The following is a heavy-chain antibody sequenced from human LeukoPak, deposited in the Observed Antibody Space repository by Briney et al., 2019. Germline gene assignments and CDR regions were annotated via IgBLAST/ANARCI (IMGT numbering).Heavy chain of an antibody. D-gene: IGHD3-22*01. CDR1: GGSISSYY. J-gene: IGHJ4*02. CDR2: IHYTGST. Sequence: SETLSLTCTVSGGSISSYYWSWIRQPPGKGLECIGYIHYTGSTNYNPSLKSRVTISVDTSKNQFSLKLNSVTAADTAVYYCARDRGYYESSGNDYWGQGTLVTVSS. CDR3: ARDRGYYESSGNDY. V-gene: IGHV4-59*01.